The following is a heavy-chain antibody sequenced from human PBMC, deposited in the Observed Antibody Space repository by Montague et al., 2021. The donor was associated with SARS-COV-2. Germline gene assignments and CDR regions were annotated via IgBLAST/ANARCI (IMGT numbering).Heavy chain of an antibody. V-gene: IGHV3-7*01. CDR2: IKPDESEK. CDR1: GFTFSNIW. Sequence: SLRLSWAASGFTFSNIWMSWVRQAPGKGLEWVANIKPDESEKNYVDSVKGRFSISRDNAENSLYLQMDNLRAEDTAIYYCAKNGGAHGLDVWGQGTSVSVSS. CDR3: AKNGGAHGLDV. D-gene: IGHD4-23*01. J-gene: IGHJ6*02.